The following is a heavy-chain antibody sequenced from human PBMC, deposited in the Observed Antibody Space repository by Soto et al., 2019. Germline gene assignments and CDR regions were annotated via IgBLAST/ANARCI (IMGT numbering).Heavy chain of an antibody. CDR2: INHSGST. CDR1: GGSFSGYY. CDR3: ARGRIQLWFPVGFDY. D-gene: IGHD5-18*01. J-gene: IGHJ4*02. V-gene: IGHV4-34*01. Sequence: QVQLQQWGAGLLKPSETLSLTCAVYGGSFSGYYWSWIRQPPGKGLEWIGEINHSGSTNYNPSLKSRVTISVDTSKTQFSLKLSSVTAADTAVYYCARGRIQLWFPVGFDYWGQGTLVTVSS.